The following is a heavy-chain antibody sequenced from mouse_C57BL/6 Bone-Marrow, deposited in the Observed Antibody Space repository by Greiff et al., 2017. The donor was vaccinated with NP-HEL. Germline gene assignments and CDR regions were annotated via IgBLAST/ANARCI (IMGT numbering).Heavy chain of an antibody. J-gene: IGHJ2*01. CDR3: ARDALGRFDY. Sequence: EVKLMESGGGLVQSGRSLRLSCATSGFTFSDFYMEWVRQSPGKGLEWIAASRNKANDYTTEYSASVKGRFIVSRDTSQSILYLQMNALRAEDTAIYYCARDALGRFDYWGQGTTLTVSS. V-gene: IGHV7-1*01. D-gene: IGHD4-1*01. CDR1: GFTFSDFY. CDR2: SRNKANDYTT.